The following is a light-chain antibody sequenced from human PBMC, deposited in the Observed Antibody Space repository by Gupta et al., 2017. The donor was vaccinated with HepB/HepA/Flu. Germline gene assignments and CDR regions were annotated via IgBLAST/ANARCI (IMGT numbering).Light chain of an antibody. J-gene: IGKJ4*01. CDR3: QQYGNLPLT. CDR2: DTS. Sequence: DIQMTQSPSSLSASLGDSVTITCQASQDIGISLNWYQQKPGTAPKLLSYDTSNLEIGVPSRFGGSGSGTDFSLTISSLQPEDIATYYCQQYGNLPLTFGGGTKFEI. CDR1: QDIGIS. V-gene: IGKV1-33*01.